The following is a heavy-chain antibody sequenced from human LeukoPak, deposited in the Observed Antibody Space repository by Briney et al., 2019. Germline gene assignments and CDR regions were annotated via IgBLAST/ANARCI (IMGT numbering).Heavy chain of an antibody. Sequence: PSQTLSLTCTVSGGSISSGGYYWSWIRQHPGKGLEWIGYIYYSGSTYYNPSLKSRVTISVDTSKNQFSLKLSSVTAADTAVYYCARHHASTVTTLFDYWGQGTLVTVSS. D-gene: IGHD4-17*01. CDR1: GGSISSGGYY. CDR2: IYYSGST. V-gene: IGHV4-31*03. J-gene: IGHJ4*02. CDR3: ARHHASTVTTLFDY.